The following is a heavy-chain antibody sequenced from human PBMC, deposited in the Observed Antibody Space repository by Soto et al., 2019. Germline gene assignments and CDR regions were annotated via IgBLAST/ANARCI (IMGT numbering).Heavy chain of an antibody. CDR3: AKGSADRRPYYFDY. J-gene: IGHJ4*02. Sequence: EAQLLESGGGLVQPGGSLRLSCAASGFTFSNYAMSWVRQAPAKGLEWFSAITGGGGDTYYADSVQGRFTISRDNSNNMLYLQMNSLRADDTAVYYCAKGSADRRPYYFDYWGQGTLVTVSS. D-gene: IGHD2-2*01. CDR2: ITGGGGDT. V-gene: IGHV3-23*01. CDR1: GFTFSNYA.